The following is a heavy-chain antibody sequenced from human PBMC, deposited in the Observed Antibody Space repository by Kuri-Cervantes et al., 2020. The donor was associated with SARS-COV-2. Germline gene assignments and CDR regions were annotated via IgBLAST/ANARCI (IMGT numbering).Heavy chain of an antibody. V-gene: IGHV3-33*01. Sequence: GESLKISCVASGFFFPNFGLHWVRQAPGKGLEWVAVIWYDGSYQFYADSVKGRFTITRDNSKRAVYLQMNSLRAEDTAVYYCASSHEWSSGSYFWFDPWGQGTLVTVSS. CDR3: ASSHEWSSGSYFWFDP. J-gene: IGHJ5*02. D-gene: IGHD3-10*01. CDR2: IWYDGSYQ. CDR1: GFFFPNFG.